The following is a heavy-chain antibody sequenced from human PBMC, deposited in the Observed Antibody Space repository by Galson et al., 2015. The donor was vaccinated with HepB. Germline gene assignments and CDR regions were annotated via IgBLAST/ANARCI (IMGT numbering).Heavy chain of an antibody. CDR1: GFTFSNAW. CDR3: TTDSIYCGGDCYLDY. D-gene: IGHD2-21*02. J-gene: IGHJ4*02. V-gene: IGHV3-15*07. CDR2: IKSKTDGGTT. Sequence: SLRLSCAASGFTFSNAWMNWVRQAPGKGLEWVGRIKSKTDGGTTDYAAPVKGRFTISRDDSKNTLYLQMNSLKTEDTAVYYCTTDSIYCGGDCYLDYWGQGTLVTVSS.